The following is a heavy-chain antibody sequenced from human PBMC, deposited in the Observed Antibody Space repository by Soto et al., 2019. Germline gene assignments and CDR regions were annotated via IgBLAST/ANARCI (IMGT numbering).Heavy chain of an antibody. J-gene: IGHJ4*02. CDR1: GFTFSNFG. CDR2: ISSSDKYI. D-gene: IGHD2-21*02. V-gene: IGHV3-21*01. CDR3: ARVFCRGDCYSPLDY. Sequence: GGSLRLSCVASGFTFSNFGLNWVRQAPGKGLGWVSSISSSDKYIYYADSVKGRFTISRDNAKNSLSLQMNSLRADDTAVYYCARVFCRGDCYSPLDYWGQGTLVTVSS.